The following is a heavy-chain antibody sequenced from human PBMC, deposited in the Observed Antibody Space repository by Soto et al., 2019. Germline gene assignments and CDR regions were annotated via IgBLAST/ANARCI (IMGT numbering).Heavy chain of an antibody. Sequence: QVQLVQSGAEVKKPGSSVKVSCKASGGTFSSYAISWVRQAPGQGLEWMGGIIPIFGTANYAQKFQGRVTITADESTSTAYMELSSLRSEDTAVYYCARDMNIVLVPAAANRRNNWFDPWGQGTLVTVSS. CDR1: GGTFSSYA. CDR3: ARDMNIVLVPAAANRRNNWFDP. CDR2: IIPIFGTA. V-gene: IGHV1-69*12. D-gene: IGHD2-2*01. J-gene: IGHJ5*02.